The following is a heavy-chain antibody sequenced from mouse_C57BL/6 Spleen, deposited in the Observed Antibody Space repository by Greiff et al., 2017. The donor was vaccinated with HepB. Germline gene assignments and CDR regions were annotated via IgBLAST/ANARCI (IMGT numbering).Heavy chain of an antibody. Sequence: VQLQQSGAELVRPGTSVKVSCKASGYAFTNYLIEWVKQRPGQGLEWIGVINPGSGGTNYNEKFKGKATLTADKSSSTAYMQLSSLTSEDSAVYFCARDYSNYGAMDYWGQGTSVTVSS. J-gene: IGHJ4*01. D-gene: IGHD2-5*01. CDR1: GYAFTNYL. CDR3: ARDYSNYGAMDY. V-gene: IGHV1-54*01. CDR2: INPGSGGT.